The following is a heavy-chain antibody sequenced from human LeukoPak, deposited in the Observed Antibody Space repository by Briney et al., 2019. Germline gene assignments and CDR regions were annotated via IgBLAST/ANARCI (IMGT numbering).Heavy chain of an antibody. Sequence: PSETLSLTCTVSGGSNSSSSYYWGWIHQPPGKGLEWIGSIYYSGSTYYNPSLKSRVTISVDTSKNQFSLKLSSVTAADTAVYYCARGIYDFWSGYYADGYYYYYMDVWGKGTTVTVSS. D-gene: IGHD3-3*01. CDR3: ARGIYDFWSGYYADGYYYYYMDV. J-gene: IGHJ6*03. CDR2: IYYSGST. CDR1: GGSNSSSSYY. V-gene: IGHV4-39*07.